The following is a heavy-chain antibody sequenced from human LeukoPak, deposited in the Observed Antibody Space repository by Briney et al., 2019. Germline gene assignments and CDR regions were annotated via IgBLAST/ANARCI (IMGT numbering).Heavy chain of an antibody. CDR1: GFTFSSYR. D-gene: IGHD4-11*01. V-gene: IGHV3-21*01. CDR3: ARMPSYSNYAYYFMDV. CDR2: ISSSSSLI. Sequence: GGSLRLSCAASGFTFSSYRMNRVRQAPGKGLEWVSSISSSSSLIKYADSEKGRFTNSRDNAKNSLYPQMNSLRAEDTAVYYCARMPSYSNYAYYFMDVWGKGTTVTVSS. J-gene: IGHJ6*03.